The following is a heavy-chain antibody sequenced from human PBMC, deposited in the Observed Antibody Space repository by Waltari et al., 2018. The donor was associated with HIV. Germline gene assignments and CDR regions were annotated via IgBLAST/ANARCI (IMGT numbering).Heavy chain of an antibody. Sequence: QVQLQESGPGLVKPSQTLSLTCTVSGGSISSGSYYWSWIRQPAGKGLEWIGRIYTSGSTNYNPSLKSRVTISVDTSKNQFSRKRSSVTAADTAVYYCARDQNYYGSGGDSNWFDPWGQGTLVTVSS. J-gene: IGHJ5*02. CDR1: GGSISSGSYY. V-gene: IGHV4-61*02. CDR3: ARDQNYYGSGGDSNWFDP. D-gene: IGHD3-10*01. CDR2: IYTSGST.